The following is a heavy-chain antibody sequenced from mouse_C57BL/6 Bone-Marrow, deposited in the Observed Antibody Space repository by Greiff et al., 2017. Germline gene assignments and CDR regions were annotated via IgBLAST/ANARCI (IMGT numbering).Heavy chain of an antibody. CDR1: GYTFTSYW. CDR2: IDPSDSYT. D-gene: IGHD2-4*01. Sequence: QVQLQQPGAELVKPGASVKLSCKASGYTFTSYWMQWVKQRPGQGLEWIGEIDPSDSYTNYNQKFKGKATLTVDTSSSTAYMPLSSLTSEDSAVYYCAREGEIYYDYVRGYGGQGTTLTVSS. V-gene: IGHV1-50*01. CDR3: AREGEIYYDYVRGY. J-gene: IGHJ2*01.